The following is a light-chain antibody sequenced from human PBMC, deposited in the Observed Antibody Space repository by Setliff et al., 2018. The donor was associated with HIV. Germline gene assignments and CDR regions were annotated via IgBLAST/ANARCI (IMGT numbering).Light chain of an antibody. J-gene: IGLJ1*01. V-gene: IGLV2-23*02. CDR1: TRNVGGGHGY. Sequence: QSALAQPDSVSGSPGQSLTISCTGTTRNVGGGHGYVSWYQQHAGKAPKLLIYEVTKRPSGVSNRFSGSKSGNAASLTISGLQAEDEADCYCCSYAGSSTFPYVFGTGTRSPS. CDR3: CSYAGSSTFPYV. CDR2: EVT.